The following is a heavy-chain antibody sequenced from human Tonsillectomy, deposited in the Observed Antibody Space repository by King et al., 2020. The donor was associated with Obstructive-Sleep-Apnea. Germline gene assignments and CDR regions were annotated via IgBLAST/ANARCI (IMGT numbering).Heavy chain of an antibody. CDR1: GFTFSSYA. CDR2: ISYDGSNK. CDR3: ARANLQGYSSSPKFDY. V-gene: IGHV3-30*04. Sequence: VQLVESGGGVVQPGRSLRLSCAASGFTFSSYAMHWVRQAPGKGLEWVAVISYDGSNKYYADSVKGRFTSRDNSKNTLYLQMNSLRAEDTAVYYCARANLQGYSSSPKFDYWGQGTLVTVSS. D-gene: IGHD6-6*01. J-gene: IGHJ4*02.